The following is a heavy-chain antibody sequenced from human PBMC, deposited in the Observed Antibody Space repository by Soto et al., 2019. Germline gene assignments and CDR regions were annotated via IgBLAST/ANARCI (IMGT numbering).Heavy chain of an antibody. J-gene: IGHJ4*02. V-gene: IGHV3-7*01. Sequence: GGSLRLSCAASGFTFSSYAMSWVRQAPGKGLECVASINQLGSERYYLDSVKGRFTTSRDNAKNSLYLQMNSLRADDTAVYFCATMKWTLRGTQYFGRWGQGTLVTV. D-gene: IGHD1-26*01. CDR3: ATMKWTLRGTQYFGR. CDR1: GFTFSSYA. CDR2: INQLGSER.